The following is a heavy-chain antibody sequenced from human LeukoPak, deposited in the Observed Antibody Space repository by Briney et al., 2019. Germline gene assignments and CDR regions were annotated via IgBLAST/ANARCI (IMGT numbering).Heavy chain of an antibody. Sequence: SETLSLTCTVSGGSISSSKDYWGWIRQPPGKGLEWIGSIYYSENTYYNPSLKSRVSISVDTSKNQFTLKLSSVTAADTAVYYCARRTYSENYWKHFDSWGQGTLVTVSS. CDR3: ARRTYSENYWKHFDS. V-gene: IGHV4-39*01. CDR1: GGSISSSKDY. D-gene: IGHD1-26*01. CDR2: IYYSENT. J-gene: IGHJ4*02.